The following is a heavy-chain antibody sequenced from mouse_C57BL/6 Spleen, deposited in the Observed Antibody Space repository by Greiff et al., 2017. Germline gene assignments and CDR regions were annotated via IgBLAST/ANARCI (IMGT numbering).Heavy chain of an antibody. CDR1: GFNIKDYY. CDR2: IDPEDGEN. J-gene: IGHJ3*01. Sequence: VQLQQSGAELVQPGASVKLSCTASGFNIKDYYMHWVKQRTEQGLEWIGRIDPEDGENKSAPKFQGKATITADTSSNTAYLQLSSLTSEDTAVYYCAYYGSFAYWGQGTLVTVSA. D-gene: IGHD1-1*01. CDR3: AYYGSFAY. V-gene: IGHV14-2*01.